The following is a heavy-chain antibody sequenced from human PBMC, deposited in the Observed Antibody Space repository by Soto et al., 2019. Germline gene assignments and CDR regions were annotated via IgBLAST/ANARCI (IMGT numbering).Heavy chain of an antibody. CDR2: IYSGGST. V-gene: IGHV3-66*01. D-gene: IGHD6-19*01. CDR1: GFTVSSNY. CDR3: ARDRIAVAGNPVSFQH. Sequence: EVQLVESGGGLVQPGGSLRLSCAASGFTVSSNYMSWVRQAPGKGLEWVSVIYSGGSTYYADSVKGRSPISRDNSQTTLYLQINSLTAEDTAVYYCARDRIAVAGNPVSFQHLGQGTLVTVSS. J-gene: IGHJ1*01.